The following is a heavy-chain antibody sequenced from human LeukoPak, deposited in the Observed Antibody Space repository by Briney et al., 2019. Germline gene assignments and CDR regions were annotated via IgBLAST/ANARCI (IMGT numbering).Heavy chain of an antibody. CDR3: AKDMALGDYYFDY. CDR1: GFTFDDYA. Sequence: PGGSLRLSCAASGFTFDDYAMHWVRQAPGKGLEWVSLISWDGGSTYYADSVKGRFTISRDNSKNSLYLQMNSLRAEDTALYYCAKDMALGDYYFDYWGQGTLVTVSS. D-gene: IGHD4-17*01. V-gene: IGHV3-43D*03. J-gene: IGHJ4*02. CDR2: ISWDGGST.